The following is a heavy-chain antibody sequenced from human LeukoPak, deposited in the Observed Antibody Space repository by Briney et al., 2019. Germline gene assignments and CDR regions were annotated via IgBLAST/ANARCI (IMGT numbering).Heavy chain of an antibody. V-gene: IGHV3-74*01. Sequence: GGSLRLSCAASGFTSANYWMHWVRQAPGKGLVWVSRINPDESTTNYADSVNGRFTIFRDNAKNTLYLQMNSLRAEDTAVYYCARGGLELFDYWGQGTLVTVSP. CDR3: ARGGLELFDY. D-gene: IGHD1-7*01. CDR2: INPDESTT. CDR1: GFTSANYW. J-gene: IGHJ4*02.